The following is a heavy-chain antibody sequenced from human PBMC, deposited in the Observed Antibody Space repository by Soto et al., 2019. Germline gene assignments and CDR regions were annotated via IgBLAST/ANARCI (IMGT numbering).Heavy chain of an antibody. Sequence: QVQLQESGPGLVKPSQTLSLTCTVSGGSISSGRYYWGWIRQPPGKGLEWIGCMYYTGNTYYNPCINSNTTITRGATKNQFTLRTQSAPDASTVASEGAAVLCCGSSHSCRGRNWFDPWGQGTLVTVSS. D-gene: IGHD1-26*01. V-gene: IGHV4-30-4*01. CDR1: GGSISSGRYY. CDR3: AAVLCCGSSHSCRGRNWFDP. J-gene: IGHJ5*02. CDR2: MYYTGNT.